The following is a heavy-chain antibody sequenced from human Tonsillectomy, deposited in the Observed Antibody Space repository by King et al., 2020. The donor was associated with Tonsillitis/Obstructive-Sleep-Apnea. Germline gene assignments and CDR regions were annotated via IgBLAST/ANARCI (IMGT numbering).Heavy chain of an antibody. CDR3: AHSPDIPRYYYMDG. D-gene: IGHD2-15*01. V-gene: IGHV2-5*02. CDR1: GFSLSTSGVG. J-gene: IGHJ6*03. CDR2: IYWDDDK. Sequence: TLKESGPTLLKPTQTLTLTCSFSGFSLSTSGVGVGWIRQPPGKALEWLALIYWDDDKRYSPSLKSRLTITKDTSKNQVVLTMTNMDPVDTATYYCAHSPDIPRYYYMDGWGKGTTVTVSS.